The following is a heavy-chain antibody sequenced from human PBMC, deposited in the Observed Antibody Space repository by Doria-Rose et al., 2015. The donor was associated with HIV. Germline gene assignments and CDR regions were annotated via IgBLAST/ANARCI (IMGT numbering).Heavy chain of an antibody. J-gene: IGHJ4*02. V-gene: IGHV2-26*01. CDR3: ARIKSSRWYHKYYFDF. Sequence: QITLKESGPVLVKPTETLTLTCTVSGVSLSSPGMGVSWIRQPSGKALEWLANILSDDERSYKTSLKSRLTISRGTSKSQVVLTMTDMDPVDTATYYCARIKSSRWYHKYYFDFWGQGTLVIVSA. CDR1: GVSLSSPGMG. CDR2: ILSDDER. D-gene: IGHD6-13*01.